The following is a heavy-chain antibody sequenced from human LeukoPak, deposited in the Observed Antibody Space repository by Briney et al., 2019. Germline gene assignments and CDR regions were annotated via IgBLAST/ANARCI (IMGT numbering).Heavy chain of an antibody. D-gene: IGHD1-26*01. V-gene: IGHV3-15*01. Sequence: GGSLRLSCAASGFTVSSNYMSWVRQAPGKGLEWVGRIKSKTDGGTTDYAAPVKGRFTISRDDSKNTLYLQMNSLKTEDTAVYYCTTRGGSFSIFDYWGQGTLVTVSS. CDR3: TTRGGSFSIFDY. CDR2: IKSKTDGGTT. CDR1: GFTVSSNY. J-gene: IGHJ4*02.